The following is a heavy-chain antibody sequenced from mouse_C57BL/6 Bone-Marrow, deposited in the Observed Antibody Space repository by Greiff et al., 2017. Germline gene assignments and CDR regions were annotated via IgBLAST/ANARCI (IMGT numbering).Heavy chain of an antibody. CDR2: SRNKANDYTT. V-gene: IGHV7-1*01. D-gene: IGHD1-1*01. J-gene: IGHJ4*01. CDR1: GFTFSDFY. Sequence: EVKLVESGGGLVQSGRSLRLSCATSGFTFSDFYMEWVRQAPGKGLEWIAASRNKANDYTTEYSASVKGRFIVSRDTSQSILYLQMNALRAEDTAIYYCARVSSRAYAMDYWGQGTSVTVSS. CDR3: ARVSSRAYAMDY.